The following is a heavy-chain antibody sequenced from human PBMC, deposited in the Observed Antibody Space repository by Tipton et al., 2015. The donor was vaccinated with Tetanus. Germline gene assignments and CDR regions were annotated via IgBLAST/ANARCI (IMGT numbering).Heavy chain of an antibody. CDR1: GDSVSSGSYY. CDR2: IYRTGST. Sequence: TLSLTCSVSGDSVSSGSYYWTWLRQPPGKGLEWIGYIYRTGSTKYNSSLRDRVTIALDTSKNQFSLKLNSVTAADTAVYYCVRESSSGWFVDYWGQGTVVTV. V-gene: IGHV4-61*01. D-gene: IGHD6-19*01. J-gene: IGHJ4*02. CDR3: VRESSSGWFVDY.